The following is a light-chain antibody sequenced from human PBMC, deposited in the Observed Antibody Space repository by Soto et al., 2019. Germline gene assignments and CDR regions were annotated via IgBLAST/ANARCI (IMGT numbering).Light chain of an antibody. CDR2: TAA. V-gene: IGKV1-39*01. CDR3: QQSFTTPYT. CDR1: QSINYY. J-gene: IGKJ2*01. Sequence: DIQMTQSPSSLSASIGDRVIITCRASQSINYYLNWYQQQPGKAPKLLVSTAASLRSGVPSRFSGSASGTDFALTISSLQPEDFATYYCQQSFTTPYTFGQVTKLEI.